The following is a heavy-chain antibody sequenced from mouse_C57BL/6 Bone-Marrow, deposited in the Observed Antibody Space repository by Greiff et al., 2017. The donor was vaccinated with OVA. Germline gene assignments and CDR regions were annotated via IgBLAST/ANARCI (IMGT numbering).Heavy chain of an antibody. J-gene: IGHJ1*03. CDR3: AKKGGYYWYFDV. Sequence: VQLQQSGPGLVQPSQSLSITCTVSGFSLTSYGVHWVRQSPGKGLEWLGVIWRGGSTDYNAAFMSRLSITTDNSKSQVFFKMNSLQADDTAIYYCAKKGGYYWYFDVWGTGTTVTVSS. D-gene: IGHD2-2*01. CDR1: GFSLTSYG. V-gene: IGHV2-5*01. CDR2: IWRGGST.